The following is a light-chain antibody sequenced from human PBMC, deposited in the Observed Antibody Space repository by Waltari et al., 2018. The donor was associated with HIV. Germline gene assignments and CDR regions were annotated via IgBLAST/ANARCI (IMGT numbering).Light chain of an antibody. CDR3: QQYSNWPRT. CDR2: GAS. J-gene: IGKJ1*01. Sequence: EIVITQSPAPLSVSPGERATLSCRTSQSVSSNLAWYQQKHGQAPRLLIYGASTRTTGIPARFSGSGSGTEFTLTISSLQSEDFAVYYCQQYSNWPRTFGQGTKVEIK. V-gene: IGKV3-15*01. CDR1: QSVSSN.